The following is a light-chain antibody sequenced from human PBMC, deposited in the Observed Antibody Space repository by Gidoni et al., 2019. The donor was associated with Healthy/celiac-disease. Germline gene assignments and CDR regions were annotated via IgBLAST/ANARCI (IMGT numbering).Light chain of an antibody. Sequence: DIVMRSTTLALHVTPAEVASISCRSSQSLLHSNGYNYLYWYLQKPGQSPQLLVYVVSNRASGVPDRFSGSGSGTDLTLKISRVEAEDVGVYYCMQALQTPLTFGGGTKVEIK. CDR2: VVS. V-gene: IGKV2-28*01. CDR1: QSLLHSNGYNY. CDR3: MQALQTPLT. J-gene: IGKJ4*01.